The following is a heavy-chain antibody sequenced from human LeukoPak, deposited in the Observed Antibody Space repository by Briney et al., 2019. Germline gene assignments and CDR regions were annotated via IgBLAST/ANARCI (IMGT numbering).Heavy chain of an antibody. CDR2: INPRGST. D-gene: IGHD6-19*01. J-gene: IGHJ6*04. Sequence: EPSETLSLTCGVSGGSFSSHYWTWIRQPPGKGLEWIGGINPRGSTNYNPSLESRVTVSADTSRNQLSLSLTSVTAADSAVYFCARGLRQGSAWSWGPKEKSYQYMDVWGTGTTVIVSS. CDR1: GGSFSSHY. CDR3: ARGLRQGSAWSWGPKEKSYQYMDV. V-gene: IGHV4-34*01.